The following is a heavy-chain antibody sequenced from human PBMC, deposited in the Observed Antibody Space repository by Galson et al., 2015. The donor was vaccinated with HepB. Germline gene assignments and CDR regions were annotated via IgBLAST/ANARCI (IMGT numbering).Heavy chain of an antibody. CDR3: AGGPSYGDYLFDYYYGMDV. D-gene: IGHD4-17*01. CDR2: IKQDGSEK. CDR1: GFTFSSYW. Sequence: SLRLSCAASGFTFSSYWMSWVRQAPGKGLEWVANIKQDGSEKYYVDSVKGRFTISRDNAKNSLYLQMNSLRAEDTAVYYCAGGPSYGDYLFDYYYGMDVWGQGTTVTVSS. V-gene: IGHV3-7*01. J-gene: IGHJ6*02.